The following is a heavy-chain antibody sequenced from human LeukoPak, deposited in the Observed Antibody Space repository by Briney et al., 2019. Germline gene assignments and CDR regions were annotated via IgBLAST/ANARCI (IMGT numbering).Heavy chain of an antibody. V-gene: IGHV3-64*01. CDR2: ISSNGGST. CDR1: GFTFSSYA. D-gene: IGHD1-26*01. J-gene: IGHJ4*02. Sequence: GGSLRLSCAASGFTFSSYAMHWVRQAPGKGLEYVSAISSNGGSTYYANSVKVRFTISRDNSKNTLYLQMGSLRAEDMAVYYCARDLAVGATTGGDYWGQGTLVTVSS. CDR3: ARDLAVGATTGGDY.